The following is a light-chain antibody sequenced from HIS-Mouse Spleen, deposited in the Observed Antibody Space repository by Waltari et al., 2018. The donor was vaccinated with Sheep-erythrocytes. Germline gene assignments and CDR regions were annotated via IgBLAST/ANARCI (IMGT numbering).Light chain of an antibody. J-gene: IGKJ2*01. V-gene: IGKV2-30*01. CDR3: MQGTHWLYT. CDR2: KVS. CDR1: QSLVYSDGNTY. Sequence: DVVMTQSPLSLPVTLGQPASISCRSSQSLVYSDGNTYLNWFQQSPGQSPRRLIYKVSNQDSGVPDRFSGSGSGTDFTLKISRVEAEDVGVYYCMQGTHWLYTFGQGTKLEIK.